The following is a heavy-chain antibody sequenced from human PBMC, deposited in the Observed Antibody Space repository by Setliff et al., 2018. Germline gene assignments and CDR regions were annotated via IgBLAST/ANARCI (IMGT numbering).Heavy chain of an antibody. J-gene: IGHJ4*02. D-gene: IGHD3-22*01. V-gene: IGHV1-18*01. CDR1: GYTFTNYG. CDR2: INNYSFKT. CDR3: AGINFYVSSGYYYAPDY. Sequence: RASVKVSCKTSGYTFTNYGITWVRQAPGQGLEWMGWINNYSFKTNYPQKFLGRVTVTTDTSTGTAYMELGSLTSDDTAIYYCAGINFYVSSGYYYAPDYWGPGTLVTVSS.